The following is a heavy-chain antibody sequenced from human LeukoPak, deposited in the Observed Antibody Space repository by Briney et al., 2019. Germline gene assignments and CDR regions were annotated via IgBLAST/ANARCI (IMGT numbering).Heavy chain of an antibody. CDR3: ARAMTDNYYYGMDV. CDR2: INWNGGSI. CDR1: GFTFDDYG. V-gene: IGHV3-20*04. Sequence: GGSLRLSCAASGFTFDDYGMSWVRQAPGKGLEWVSGINWNGGSIGHADSVKGRFTISRDNAKNSLYLQMNSLRAEDAALYYCARAMTDNYYYGMDVWGQGTTVTVSS. J-gene: IGHJ6*02. D-gene: IGHD2-21*02.